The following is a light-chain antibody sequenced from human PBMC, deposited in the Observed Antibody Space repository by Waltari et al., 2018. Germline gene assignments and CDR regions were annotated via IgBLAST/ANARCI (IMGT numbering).Light chain of an antibody. Sequence: EMVMTQSPATLSVSPGERATLPCRASQSVSSNLAWYQQKPGQAPRLLIYATSTRATGVPDRFSGSGSETEFTLTISSLQSEDFAVYYCQQYNNWPPATFGGGTKVEIK. CDR2: ATS. J-gene: IGKJ4*01. CDR3: QQYNNWPPAT. V-gene: IGKV3-15*01. CDR1: QSVSSN.